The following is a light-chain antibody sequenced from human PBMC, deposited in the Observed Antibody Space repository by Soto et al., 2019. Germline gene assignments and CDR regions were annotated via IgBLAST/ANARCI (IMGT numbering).Light chain of an antibody. J-gene: IGLJ2*01. V-gene: IGLV2-14*01. CDR3: CSYAGSYVV. CDR1: TSDIGDYNY. Sequence: QSALTQPASVSGSPGQSITISCTGTTSDIGDYNYVSWYQHLPDKVPKLIISLVSNRPSGVSNRFSGSKSGNTASLTISGLQAEDEGDYYCCSYAGSYVVFGGGTKVTVL. CDR2: LVS.